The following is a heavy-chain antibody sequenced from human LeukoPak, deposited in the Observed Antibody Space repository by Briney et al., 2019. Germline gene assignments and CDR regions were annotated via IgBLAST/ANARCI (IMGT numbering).Heavy chain of an antibody. CDR1: GFTFSSAW. J-gene: IGHJ4*02. CDR3: AADIPSAIYPIDF. Sequence: PGGALRLSCTASGFTFSSAWMSWVRQAPGKGLEWVGLIKSKADGGTTHYAAPVKDRFTLSRDDSIRTLYLQMNNLKTEDTAVYYCAADIPSAIYPIDFWGQGALVTVST. CDR2: IKSKADGGTT. V-gene: IGHV3-15*01. D-gene: IGHD2-21*01.